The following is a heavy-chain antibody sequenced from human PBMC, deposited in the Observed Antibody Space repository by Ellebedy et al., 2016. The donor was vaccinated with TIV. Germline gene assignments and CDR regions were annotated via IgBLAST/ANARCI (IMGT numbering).Heavy chain of an antibody. CDR2: IYSGGST. CDR1: GFTVSSNY. CDR3: AREWLLFNAFDI. D-gene: IGHD3-3*01. J-gene: IGHJ3*02. V-gene: IGHV3-53*01. Sequence: GGSLRLSXAASGFTVSSNYMSWVRQAPGKGLEWVSVIYSGGSTYYADSVKGRFTISRDNSKNTLYLQMNSLRAEDTAVYYCAREWLLFNAFDIWGQGTMVTVSS.